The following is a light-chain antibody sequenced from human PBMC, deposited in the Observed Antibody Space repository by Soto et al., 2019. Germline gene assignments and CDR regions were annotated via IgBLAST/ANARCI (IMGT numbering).Light chain of an antibody. J-gene: IGKJ1*01. CDR2: RAS. CDR1: QSVSNR. CDR3: QQSSDWPRT. Sequence: EIVMTQSPATLSVSPGERDTLSCRASQSVSNRLAWYQQRPGQAPRLLIYRASARAPGIPARFSGSGSGTEFTLTISSLQSEDFAIYYCQQSSDWPRTFGQGTKVEIK. V-gene: IGKV3-15*01.